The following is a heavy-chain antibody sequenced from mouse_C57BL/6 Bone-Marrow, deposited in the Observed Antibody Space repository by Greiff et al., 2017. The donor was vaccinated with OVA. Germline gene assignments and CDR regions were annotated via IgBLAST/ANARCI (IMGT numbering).Heavy chain of an antibody. J-gene: IGHJ2*01. D-gene: IGHD2-3*01. Sequence: VKVVESGPELVKPGASVKISCKASGYAFSSSWMNWVKHRPGKGLEWIGRIYPGDGDTNYNGKFKGKATLTADKSSSTAYMQLSSLTSEDSAVYFCAPDGYYVTDYWGQGTTLTVSS. CDR1: GYAFSSSW. V-gene: IGHV1-82*01. CDR3: APDGYYVTDY. CDR2: IYPGDGDT.